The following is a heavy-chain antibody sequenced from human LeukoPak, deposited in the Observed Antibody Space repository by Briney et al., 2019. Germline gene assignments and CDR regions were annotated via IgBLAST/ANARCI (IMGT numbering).Heavy chain of an antibody. CDR3: TTAPTYGLGRPFDY. Sequence: PGGSLRLSCAVSGFTFSNAWMSWVRQAPGKGLEWVGRIKRKTDGGTTDYAAPVKGRFTISRDDSKNTLYLQMNSLKTEDTAVYYCTTAPTYGLGRPFDYWGKEPLSPSPQ. D-gene: IGHD3-10*01. CDR1: GFTFSNAW. J-gene: IGHJ4*01. CDR2: IKRKTDGGTT. V-gene: IGHV3-15*01.